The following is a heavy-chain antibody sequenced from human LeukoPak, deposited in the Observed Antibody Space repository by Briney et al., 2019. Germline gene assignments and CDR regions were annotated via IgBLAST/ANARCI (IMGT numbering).Heavy chain of an antibody. Sequence: SETLSLTCTVSGGSIGAYYWTWIRQPPGKGLEWIGRIYYTGSTTYNPSLRSRVTMSVDTPKAQFSLNLSSVTAADTAIYFCARGFTGIRWFDPRGQGMQVTVSS. CDR3: ARGFTGIRWFDP. D-gene: IGHD5-18*01. V-gene: IGHV4-4*07. CDR1: GGSIGAYY. CDR2: IYYTGST. J-gene: IGHJ5*02.